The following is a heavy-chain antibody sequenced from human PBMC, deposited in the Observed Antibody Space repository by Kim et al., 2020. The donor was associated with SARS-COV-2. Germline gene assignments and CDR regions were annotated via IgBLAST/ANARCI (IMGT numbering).Heavy chain of an antibody. CDR1: GGTFSGYQ. J-gene: IGHJ6*02. CDR3: ARGSAGVVPSPVLGLGQYYQYFNIRV. CDR2: INHSGTI. D-gene: IGHD2-8*02. V-gene: IGHV4-34*01. Sequence: SETLSLTCAVYGGTFSGYQWSWIRQPPGKGLEWIGKINHSGTINHNPSLKSRVTISVDTSKNQFSLRLTSVPAADTGFYYCARGSAGVVPSPVLGLGQYYQYFNIRVWGRETTVIVSS.